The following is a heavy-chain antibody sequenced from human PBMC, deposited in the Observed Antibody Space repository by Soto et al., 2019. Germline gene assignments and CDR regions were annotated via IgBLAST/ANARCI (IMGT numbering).Heavy chain of an antibody. CDR3: ARDPTYCITTSCYFGYFDY. J-gene: IGHJ4*02. CDR1: GYSFTSYA. CDR2: INAGNGNT. D-gene: IGHD2-2*01. V-gene: IGHV1-3*01. Sequence: ASVKVSYKASGYSFTSYAMHRVREASGQRLKWMGWINAGNGNTKYSQKFQGRVTITRDTSASTAYMELSSLRSEDTAVYYCARDPTYCITTSCYFGYFDYWGQGAQVTAPQ.